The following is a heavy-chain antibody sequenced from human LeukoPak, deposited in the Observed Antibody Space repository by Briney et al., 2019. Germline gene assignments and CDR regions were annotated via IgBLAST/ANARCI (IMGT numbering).Heavy chain of an antibody. J-gene: IGHJ6*02. V-gene: IGHV5-51*01. CDR2: IYPGDSDT. CDR3: ATGLNANYYYYYYGMDV. CDR1: GYSFTSYW. D-gene: IGHD1-1*01. Sequence: GESLKISCKGSGYSFTSYWIGWVRQMPGKGLEWMGIIYPGDSDTRYSRSFQGQVTISADKSISTAYLQWSSLKASDTAMYYCATGLNANYYYYYYGMDVWGQGTTVTVSS.